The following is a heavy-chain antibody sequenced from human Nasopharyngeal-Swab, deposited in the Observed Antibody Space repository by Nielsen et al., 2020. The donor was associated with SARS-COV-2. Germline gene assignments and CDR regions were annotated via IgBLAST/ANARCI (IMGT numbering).Heavy chain of an antibody. V-gene: IGHV4-31*03. Sequence: LRLSCTVSGGSISSGGYYWSWIRQHPGKGLEWIGYIYYSGSTYYNPSLKSRVTILVDTSKNQFSLKLSSVTAADTAVYYCARVLTRNLVVALVLDAFDIWGQGTMVTVSS. CDR1: GGSISSGGYY. CDR3: ARVLTRNLVVALVLDAFDI. CDR2: IYYSGST. D-gene: IGHD2-15*01. J-gene: IGHJ3*02.